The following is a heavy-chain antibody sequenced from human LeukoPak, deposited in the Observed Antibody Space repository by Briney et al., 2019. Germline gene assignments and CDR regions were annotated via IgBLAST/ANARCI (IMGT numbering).Heavy chain of an antibody. CDR2: IRYDGSNK. J-gene: IGHJ4*02. CDR1: GFTFSSYG. CDR3: AKGTVEMATSH. V-gene: IGHV3-30*02. D-gene: IGHD5-24*01. Sequence: GGSLRLSCAASGFTFSSYGMHWVRQAPGKGLEWVAFIRYDGSNKYYADSVKGRFTISRDNSKNTLYLQTNSLRAEDTAVYYCAKGTVEMATSHWGQGTLVTVSS.